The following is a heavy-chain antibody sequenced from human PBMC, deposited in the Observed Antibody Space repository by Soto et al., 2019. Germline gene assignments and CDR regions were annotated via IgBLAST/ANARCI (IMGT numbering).Heavy chain of an antibody. CDR2: INPNSGGT. Sequence: KKMGASVKVSCKGSGYTFSDCYIHWVRQASGQGLEWMGWINPNSGGTKYAPKFQGGVTMTRDTSITTAYMELSRLRSGDTAVYYCAREPATAKPEGVDFWGQGTLVTVSS. CDR1: GYTFSDCY. D-gene: IGHD1-1*01. V-gene: IGHV1-2*02. CDR3: AREPATAKPEGVDF. J-gene: IGHJ4*02.